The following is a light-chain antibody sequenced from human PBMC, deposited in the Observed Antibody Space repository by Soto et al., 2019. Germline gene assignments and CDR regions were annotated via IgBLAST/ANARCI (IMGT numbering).Light chain of an antibody. CDR1: SSDVGDYNY. CDR3: SSYTTSNTL. Sequence: QSALTQPASVSGSPGQSITISCTATSSDVGDYNYVSWYQQHPGKAPKLMIYDVSHRPSGVSNRFSGSKSGNTASLTISGLQAEDEAYYYCSSYTTSNTLFGGGTKLTVL. CDR2: DVS. J-gene: IGLJ2*01. V-gene: IGLV2-14*03.